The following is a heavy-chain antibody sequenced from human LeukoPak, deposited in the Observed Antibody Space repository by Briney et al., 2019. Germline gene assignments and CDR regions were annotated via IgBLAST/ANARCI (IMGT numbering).Heavy chain of an antibody. CDR1: GFTFSSYE. J-gene: IGHJ4*02. V-gene: IGHV3-48*03. D-gene: IGHD3-16*01. Sequence: PGGSLRLSCAASGFTFSSYEMNWVRQAPGKGLEWVSYISSSGSTIYYADSVKGRFTISRDNAKNSLYLQLNSLRAEDTAVYYCASHNYGGYFDYWGQGTLVTVSS. CDR2: ISSSGSTI. CDR3: ASHNYGGYFDY.